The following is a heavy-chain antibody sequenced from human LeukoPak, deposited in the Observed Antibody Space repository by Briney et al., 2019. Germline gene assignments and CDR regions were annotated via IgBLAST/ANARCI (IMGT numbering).Heavy chain of an antibody. CDR3: ARDPPYYDSSGYYYPFDY. J-gene: IGHJ4*02. D-gene: IGHD3-22*01. V-gene: IGHV3-23*01. CDR1: GFTFSSYA. Sequence: QPGGSLRLSCAASGFTFSSYAMSWVRQAPGKGLEWVSAISGSGGSTYYADSVKGRFTISRDNSKNTLYLQMNSLRAEDTAVYYCARDPPYYDSSGYYYPFDYWGQGTLVTVSS. CDR2: ISGSGGST.